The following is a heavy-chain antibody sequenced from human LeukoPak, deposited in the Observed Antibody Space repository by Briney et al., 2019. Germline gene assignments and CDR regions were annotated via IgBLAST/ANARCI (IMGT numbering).Heavy chain of an antibody. CDR1: GYIFGSYY. Sequence: ASVKVSCKASGYIFGSYYMHWVRQAPGQGLEWMGRINPSGSSTTYAPKFQGRVTMSRDMSTSAVYMELSSLRSEDTAVYYCAGALLGQLLFYWGQGTLVTVSS. J-gene: IGHJ4*02. V-gene: IGHV1-46*01. CDR3: AGALLGQLLFY. CDR2: INPSGSST. D-gene: IGHD2-2*01.